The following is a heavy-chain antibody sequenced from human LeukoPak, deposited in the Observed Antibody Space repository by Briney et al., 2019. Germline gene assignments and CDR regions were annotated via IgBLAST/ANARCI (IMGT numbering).Heavy chain of an antibody. V-gene: IGHV4-59*01. CDR1: GGSINNYY. Sequence: SETLSLTCTVSGGSINNYYWSWIRQPPGKGLEWIGYIYYSGSTNYDPSLKSRVTISVDTSKNQFSLKMSSLTAADTAVYYCARHRGSGYPYFDYWGQGTLVTVSS. D-gene: IGHD3-22*01. CDR2: IYYSGST. J-gene: IGHJ4*02. CDR3: ARHRGSGYPYFDY.